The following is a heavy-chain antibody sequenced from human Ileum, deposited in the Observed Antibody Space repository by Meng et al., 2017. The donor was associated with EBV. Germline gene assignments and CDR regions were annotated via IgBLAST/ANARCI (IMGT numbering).Heavy chain of an antibody. V-gene: IGHV4-61*08. Sequence: QVARRGLGPGAVRPLGIPSLTCSVSGGPVSSGGNDWSWIRQPPGKGLEWIGYIYNSGSTNYNPSLKSRVTISVDTSKNQFSLKLSSVTAADTAVYYCARDGYSSGSDWGQGTLVTVSS. D-gene: IGHD6-19*01. CDR1: GGPVSSGGND. J-gene: IGHJ4*02. CDR3: ARDGYSSGSD. CDR2: IYNSGST.